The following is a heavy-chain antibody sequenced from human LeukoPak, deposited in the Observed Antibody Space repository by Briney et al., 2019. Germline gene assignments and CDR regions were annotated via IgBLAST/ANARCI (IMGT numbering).Heavy chain of an antibody. CDR2: IRSSSNTI. V-gene: IGHV3-48*02. CDR1: GFTFSSYS. D-gene: IGHD6-19*01. Sequence: GGSLRLSCAASGFTFSSYSMNWVRQAPGKGLEWVSYIRSSSNTIYYADSVKGRFTISRDNAKNSLYLQMNSLRDEDTAVYYCARDPREQWLVDKGDYWGQGTLVTVSS. J-gene: IGHJ4*02. CDR3: ARDPREQWLVDKGDY.